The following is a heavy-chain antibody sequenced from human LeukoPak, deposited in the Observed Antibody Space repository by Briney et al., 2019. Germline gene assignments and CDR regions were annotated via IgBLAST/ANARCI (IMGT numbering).Heavy chain of an antibody. Sequence: PGGSLRPSCAASGFTFSDHYMTWIRQAPGKGLEWVSYISSSGTTTYYADSVKGRFTISRDNAKSSLYLQMNSLRVEDTAVYYCARAGGWGDTHYYFDYWGQGTLVTVSS. D-gene: IGHD3-16*01. V-gene: IGHV3-11*01. J-gene: IGHJ4*02. CDR3: ARAGGWGDTHYYFDY. CDR1: GFTFSDHY. CDR2: ISSSGTTT.